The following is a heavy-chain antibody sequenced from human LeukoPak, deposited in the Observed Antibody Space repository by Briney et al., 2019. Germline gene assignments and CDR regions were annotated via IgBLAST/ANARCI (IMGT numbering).Heavy chain of an antibody. Sequence: ASVKVSCKASXXXXXXXGXXWXRQXPXXXXXWMGWISAYNGNTNYAQKLQGRVTMTTDTSTSTAYMELRSLRSDDTAVYYCARDSGSYSFDYWGQGTLVTVSS. V-gene: IGHV1-18*01. CDR2: ISAYNGNT. CDR1: XXXXXXXG. D-gene: IGHD1-26*01. CDR3: ARDSGSYSFDY. J-gene: IGHJ4*02.